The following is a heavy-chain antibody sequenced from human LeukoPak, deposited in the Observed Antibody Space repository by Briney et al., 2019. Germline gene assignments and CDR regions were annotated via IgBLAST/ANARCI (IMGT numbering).Heavy chain of an antibody. CDR2: INWNGGST. V-gene: IGHV3-20*04. J-gene: IGHJ4*02. CDR3: ARDLNPYTLQYYFDY. Sequence: RSGGSLRLSCAASGFTFDDYGMSWVRQAPGKGLEWVSGINWNGGSTGYADSVKGRFTISRDNAKNSLYLQMNSLRAEDTAVYYCARDLNPYTLQYYFDYWGQGTLVTVSS. CDR1: GFTFDDYG. D-gene: IGHD2-15*01.